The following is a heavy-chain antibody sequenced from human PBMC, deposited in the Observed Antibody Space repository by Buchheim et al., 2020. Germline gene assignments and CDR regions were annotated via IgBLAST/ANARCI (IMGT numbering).Heavy chain of an antibody. J-gene: IGHJ5*02. Sequence: QVQLQQSGPGLVKPSQTLSLTCAISGDSVSSNSAAWNWIRQSPSRGLEWLGRTYYRSKWYNDYAVSVKSRITINPDTSNNQFSLQLNSVTPEDTGVYYCARENVLKNYDFWSGPTLGGWFDPWGQGTL. V-gene: IGHV6-1*01. CDR1: GDSVSSNSAA. D-gene: IGHD3-3*01. CDR2: TYYRSKWYN. CDR3: ARENVLKNYDFWSGPTLGGWFDP.